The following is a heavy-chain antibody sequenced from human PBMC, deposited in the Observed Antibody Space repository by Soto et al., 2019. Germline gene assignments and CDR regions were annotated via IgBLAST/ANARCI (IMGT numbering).Heavy chain of an antibody. J-gene: IGHJ6*02. D-gene: IGHD4-17*01. CDR1: GFTFSSYA. V-gene: IGHV3-23*01. Sequence: EVQLLESGGGLVQPGGSLRLSCAASGFTFSSYAMSWVRQAPGKGLEWVSAISGSGGSTYYADSVKGRFTISRDNSKNALYLHMNSLRAEDTAVYYCAKDLLSTVVTLTLGMDVWGQGTTVTVSS. CDR3: AKDLLSTVVTLTLGMDV. CDR2: ISGSGGST.